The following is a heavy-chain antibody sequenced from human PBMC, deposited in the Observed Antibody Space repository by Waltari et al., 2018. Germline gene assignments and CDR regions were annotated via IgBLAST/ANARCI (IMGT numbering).Heavy chain of an antibody. Sequence: QVQLVQSGAEVKKPGASVKGSCKASGYTFTSYDINWVRPAPGQGLEWMGWMNPNSGNTGYAQKFQGRVTMTRNTSISTAYMELSSLRSEDTAVYYCARETYNWNDEDWFDPWGQGTLVTVSS. CDR3: ARETYNWNDEDWFDP. V-gene: IGHV1-8*01. CDR2: MNPNSGNT. CDR1: GYTFTSYD. J-gene: IGHJ5*02. D-gene: IGHD1-20*01.